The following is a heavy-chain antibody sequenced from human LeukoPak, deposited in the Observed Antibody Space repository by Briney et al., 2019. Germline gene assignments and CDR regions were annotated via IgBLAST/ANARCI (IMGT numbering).Heavy chain of an antibody. D-gene: IGHD3-22*01. J-gene: IGHJ3*02. V-gene: IGHV1-2*04. Sequence: ASVKVSCKASGYTFTGYYMHWVRQAPGQGLEWMGWINPNSGGTNYAQKFQGWVTMTRDTSISTAYMELSRLRSDDTAVYYCARNRGTMIVDAFDIWGQGTMVTVSS. CDR2: INPNSGGT. CDR1: GYTFTGYY. CDR3: ARNRGTMIVDAFDI.